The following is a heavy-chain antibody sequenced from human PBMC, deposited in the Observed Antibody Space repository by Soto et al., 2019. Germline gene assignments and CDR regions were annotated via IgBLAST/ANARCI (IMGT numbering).Heavy chain of an antibody. D-gene: IGHD6-13*01. V-gene: IGHV1-2*04. CDR3: AREGIAAAGSNYYGMDV. Sequence: ASVKVSCKASGYTFTGYYMHWVRQAPGQGFEWMGWINPNSGGTNYAQKFQGWVTMTRDTSISTAYMELSRLRSDDTAVYYCAREGIAAAGSNYYGMDVWGQGTTVTVSS. CDR2: INPNSGGT. CDR1: GYTFTGYY. J-gene: IGHJ6*02.